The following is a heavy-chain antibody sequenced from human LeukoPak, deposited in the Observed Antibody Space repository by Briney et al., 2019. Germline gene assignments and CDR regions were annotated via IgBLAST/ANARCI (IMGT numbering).Heavy chain of an antibody. Sequence: ASVKVSCKASGFTFTSSAMQWVRQARGQRLEWIGWIVVGSGNTNYAQKFQERVTITRDMSTSTAYMELSSLRSEDTAVYYCAATSVTAVFYYFDYWGQGTLVTVSS. D-gene: IGHD2-21*02. CDR3: AATSVTAVFYYFDY. CDR1: GFTFTSSA. CDR2: IVVGSGNT. V-gene: IGHV1-58*02. J-gene: IGHJ4*02.